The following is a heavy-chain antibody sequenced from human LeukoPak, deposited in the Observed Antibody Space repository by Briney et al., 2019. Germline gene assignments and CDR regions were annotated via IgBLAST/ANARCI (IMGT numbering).Heavy chain of an antibody. V-gene: IGHV1-18*01. Sequence: ASVKVSCKASGYSFTSYGISWVRQAPGQGLEWMGWISAYNGNTNYAQKLQGRVTMTTDTSTSTACMELRSLRSDDTAVYYCARDCDRSGYYCYWGQGTLVTVSS. J-gene: IGHJ4*02. CDR2: ISAYNGNT. CDR3: ARDCDRSGYYCY. D-gene: IGHD3-22*01. CDR1: GYSFTSYG.